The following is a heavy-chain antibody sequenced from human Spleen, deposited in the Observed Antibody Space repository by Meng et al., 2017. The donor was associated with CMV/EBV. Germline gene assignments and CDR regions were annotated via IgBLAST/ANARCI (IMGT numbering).Heavy chain of an antibody. Sequence: KVSCKGSGYSFTSYWIGWVRQMPGKGLEWMGIIYPGDSDTRYSPSFQGQVTISADKSISTAYLQWSSLKASDTAMYYCARRGRYCSSTSCLYYYYGMDVWGQGTTVTVSS. CDR2: IYPGDSDT. J-gene: IGHJ6*02. CDR3: ARRGRYCSSTSCLYYYYGMDV. CDR1: GYSFTSYW. D-gene: IGHD2-2*01. V-gene: IGHV5-51*01.